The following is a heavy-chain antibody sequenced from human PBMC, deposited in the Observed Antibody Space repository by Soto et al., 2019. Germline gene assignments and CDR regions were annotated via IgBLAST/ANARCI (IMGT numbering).Heavy chain of an antibody. CDR1: GGTFSSYA. V-gene: IGHV1-69*01. D-gene: IGHD3-22*01. Sequence: QVQLVQSGAEVKKPGSSVKVSCKASGGTFSSYAISWVRQAPGQGLEWMGGIIPIFGTANYAQKFQGRVTITADDSTSTAYRELSSLRSEDTAVYYCARAYDSSCYYQGNWFDPWGQGTLVTVSS. J-gene: IGHJ5*02. CDR3: ARAYDSSCYYQGNWFDP. CDR2: IIPIFGTA.